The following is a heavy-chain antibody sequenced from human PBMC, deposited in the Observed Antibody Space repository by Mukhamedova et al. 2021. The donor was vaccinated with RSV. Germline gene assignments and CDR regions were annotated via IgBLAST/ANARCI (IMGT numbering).Heavy chain of an antibody. J-gene: IGHJ2*01. Sequence: EYMGRIDPTDSYTSYSPSFQGHVTISADKSISTAYLQWSSLRASDTAIYYCARGGSPAVNWHLELWGRGTLVTVSS. CDR2: IDPTDSYT. CDR3: ARGGSPAVNWHLEL. V-gene: IGHV5-10-1*01. D-gene: IGHD4-23*01.